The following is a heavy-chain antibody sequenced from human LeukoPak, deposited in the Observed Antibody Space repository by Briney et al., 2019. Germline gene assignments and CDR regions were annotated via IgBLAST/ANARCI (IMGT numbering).Heavy chain of an antibody. Sequence: SETLSLTCAVSGYSISSGYYWGWIRQPPGKGLEWIGSIYHSGSTYYNPSLKSRVTISVDTSKNQFSLKLSSVTAADTAVYYCARGPIVVVTAPIWYWGQGTLVTVSS. CDR1: GYSISSGYY. CDR3: ARGPIVVVTAPIWY. J-gene: IGHJ4*02. V-gene: IGHV4-38-2*01. CDR2: IYHSGST. D-gene: IGHD2-21*02.